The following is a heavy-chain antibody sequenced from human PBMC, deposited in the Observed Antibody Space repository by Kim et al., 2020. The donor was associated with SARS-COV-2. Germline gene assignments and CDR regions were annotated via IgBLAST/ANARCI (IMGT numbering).Heavy chain of an antibody. J-gene: IGHJ6*02. D-gene: IGHD3-9*01. Sequence: GGSLRLSCAASGFTFSSYGMHWVRQAPGKGLEWVAVIWYDGSNKYYADSVKGRFTISRDNSKNTLYLQMNSLRAEDTAVYYCARDAKYYDILTGYYPPYDYYGRDVWGQGTTVTVSS. CDR1: GFTFSSYG. V-gene: IGHV3-33*01. CDR3: ARDAKYYDILTGYYPPYDYYGRDV. CDR2: IWYDGSNK.